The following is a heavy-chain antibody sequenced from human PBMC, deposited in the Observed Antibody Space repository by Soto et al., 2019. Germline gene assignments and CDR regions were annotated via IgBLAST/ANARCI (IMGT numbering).Heavy chain of an antibody. CDR1: GFMFSSYG. CDR3: AKDPSTGPPDC. Sequence: EVQLLESGGDLVQPGGSLRLSCAAAGFMFSSYGMSWVRQAPGKGLQWVATIHPSGGSTHYAESERGRFTISRDNSRDTLYLQMNSLRAEDTAVYYCAKDPSTGPPDCWGQGALVTVSS. CDR2: IHPSGGST. V-gene: IGHV3-23*01. J-gene: IGHJ4*02. D-gene: IGHD3-9*01.